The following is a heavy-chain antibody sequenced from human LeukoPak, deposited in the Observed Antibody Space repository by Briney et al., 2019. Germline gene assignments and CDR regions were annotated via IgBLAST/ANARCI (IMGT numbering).Heavy chain of an antibody. CDR3: ARTLGYSYGPAGWYFDY. D-gene: IGHD5-18*01. Sequence: ASVKVSCKASGYTFTGYYMHWVRQAPGQGLEWMGWITPNSGGTRYAQKFQGRVTMTWDTSISTAYMELSSLKSDDTAVYYCARTLGYSYGPAGWYFDYWGQGALVAVSS. J-gene: IGHJ4*02. V-gene: IGHV1-2*02. CDR2: ITPNSGGT. CDR1: GYTFTGYY.